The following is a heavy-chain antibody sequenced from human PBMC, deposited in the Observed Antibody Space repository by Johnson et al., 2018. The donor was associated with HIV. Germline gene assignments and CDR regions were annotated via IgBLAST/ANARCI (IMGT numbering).Heavy chain of an antibody. Sequence: VQLVESGGGLVKPGGSLRLSCAASGFTFSNYAMHWVRQAPGKGLEWVSLIAWDGCSAYYADSVKVRFTIARDNSKNSLYLEMNSLRAEDTALYYCAKGYSSTWHDAFNIWGQGTMVTVSS. D-gene: IGHD6-13*01. CDR3: AKGYSSTWHDAFNI. V-gene: IGHV3-43D*03. CDR2: IAWDGCSA. J-gene: IGHJ3*02. CDR1: GFTFSNYA.